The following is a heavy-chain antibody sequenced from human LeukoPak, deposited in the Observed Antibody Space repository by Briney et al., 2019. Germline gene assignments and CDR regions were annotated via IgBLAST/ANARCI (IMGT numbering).Heavy chain of an antibody. CDR3: ARASYYYDSSGYYYFDY. J-gene: IGHJ4*02. CDR1: GGSISSGGYY. Sequence: SQTVSLTCTVSGGSISSGGYYWSWIRQHPGKGLEWIGYIYYSGSTYYNPSLKSRVTISVDTSKNQFSLKLSSVAAADTAVYYCARASYYYDSSGYYYFDYWGQGTLVTVSS. CDR2: IYYSGST. V-gene: IGHV4-31*03. D-gene: IGHD3-22*01.